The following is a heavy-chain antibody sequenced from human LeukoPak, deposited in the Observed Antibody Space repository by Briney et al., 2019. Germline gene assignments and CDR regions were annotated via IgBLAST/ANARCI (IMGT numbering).Heavy chain of an antibody. CDR3: AREELRAVNLDY. V-gene: IGHV4-59*12. D-gene: IGHD1-7*01. CDR1: DDFIRRES. Sequence: SETLSLTCTVSDDFIRRESWIWIRQPPGKGLEYIGYISYSGTTDYKPSLESRVTISRGPSKNQFSLKLSSVTAADTAVYYCAREELRAVNLDYWGQGTLVTVSS. CDR2: ISYSGTT. J-gene: IGHJ4*02.